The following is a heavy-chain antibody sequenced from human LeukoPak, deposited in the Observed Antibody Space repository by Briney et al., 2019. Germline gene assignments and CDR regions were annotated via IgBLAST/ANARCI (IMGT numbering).Heavy chain of an antibody. J-gene: IGHJ3*02. CDR3: ARGLCSGGSCYSGSAFDI. CDR1: GGTFSSYA. CDR2: IIPIFGTA. D-gene: IGHD2-15*01. Sequence: SVKVSCKASGGTFSSYAISWVRQAPGQGLEWMGGIIPIFGTANYAQKFQGRVTITADKSTSTAYMELSSLRSEDTAVYYCARGLCSGGSCYSGSAFDIWGQGTMVTVSS. V-gene: IGHV1-69*06.